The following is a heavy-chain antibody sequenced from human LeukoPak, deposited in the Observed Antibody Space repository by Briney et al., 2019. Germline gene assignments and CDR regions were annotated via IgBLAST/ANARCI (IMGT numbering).Heavy chain of an antibody. Sequence: SETLSLTCTVSGGSISSYYWSWIRQPPGKGLEWIGYIYYSGSTNYNPSLKSRVTISVDTSKNQFSLKLSSVTAADTAVYYCARLGAGPTYYDFWSGYSSFYFDYWGQGTLDTVSS. CDR1: GGSISSYY. J-gene: IGHJ4*02. CDR2: IYYSGST. CDR3: ARLGAGPTYYDFWSGYSSFYFDY. D-gene: IGHD3-3*01. V-gene: IGHV4-59*08.